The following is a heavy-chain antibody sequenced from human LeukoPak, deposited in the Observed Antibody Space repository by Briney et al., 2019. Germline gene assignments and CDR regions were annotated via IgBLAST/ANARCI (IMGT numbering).Heavy chain of an antibody. V-gene: IGHV1-69*13. J-gene: IGHJ4*02. CDR3: TTGAPTVTAYEFDY. D-gene: IGHD4-11*01. Sequence: GASVKVSCKASGGTFSSNAISWVRQAPGQGLEWMGGIIPIFGTANYAQKFQGRVTITADESTSTAYMELSSLRSEDTAVYYCTTGAPTVTAYEFDYWGQGTLVTVSS. CDR2: IIPIFGTA. CDR1: GGTFSSNA.